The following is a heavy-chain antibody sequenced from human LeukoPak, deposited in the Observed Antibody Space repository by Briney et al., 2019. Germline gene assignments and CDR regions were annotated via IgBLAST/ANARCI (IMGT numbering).Heavy chain of an antibody. CDR3: TRKYGDYLLDAFDI. CDR2: IRSKANSYAT. V-gene: IGHV3-73*01. CDR1: GFTFSGSA. J-gene: IGHJ3*02. D-gene: IGHD4-17*01. Sequence: GGSLRLSCAASGFTFSGSAVHWVRQASGKGLEWVGRIRSKANSYATAYAASVKGRFTISRDDSKNTAYLQMNSLKTEDTAVYYCTRKYGDYLLDAFDIWGQGTMVTVSS.